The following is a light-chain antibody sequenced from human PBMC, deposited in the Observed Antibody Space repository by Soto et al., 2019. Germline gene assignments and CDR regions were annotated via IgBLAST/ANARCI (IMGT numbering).Light chain of an antibody. J-gene: IGKJ1*01. Sequence: DIQMTQSPSTLSASVGDRVTITCRASQSISSWLAWYQQKPGKAPKLLIYKASSLESGVPSMFSRSGSWTEFTLTISSLHTHEFATYYCQHFNNYPWTFGQETRLQIK. V-gene: IGKV1-5*03. CDR3: QHFNNYPWT. CDR1: QSISSW. CDR2: KAS.